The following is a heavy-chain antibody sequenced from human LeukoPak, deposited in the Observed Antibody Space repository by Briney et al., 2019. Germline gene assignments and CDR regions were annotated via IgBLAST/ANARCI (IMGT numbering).Heavy chain of an antibody. CDR2: IYPGDSDT. D-gene: IGHD5-18*01. Sequence: ESLKISCKGSGYSFTTYWIGWVRQMPGKGLEWMGIIYPGDSDTRYSPSFQGQVTISADKSISTAYLQWSSLKASDSAMYYCARYRYSYGYADYWGQGTLVTVSS. CDR3: ARYRYSYGYADY. CDR1: GYSFTTYW. J-gene: IGHJ4*02. V-gene: IGHV5-51*01.